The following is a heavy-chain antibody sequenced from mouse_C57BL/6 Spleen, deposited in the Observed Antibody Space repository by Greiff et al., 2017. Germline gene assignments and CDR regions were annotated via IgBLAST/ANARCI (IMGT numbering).Heavy chain of an antibody. V-gene: IGHV3-6*01. CDR3: ARDYGQHFDY. CDR1: GYSITSGYY. CDR2: ISYDGSN. J-gene: IGHJ2*01. D-gene: IGHD1-2*01. Sequence: EVQLQESGPGLVKPSQSLSLTCSVTGYSITSGYYWNWIRQFPGNKLEWMGYISYDGSNNYNPSLKNRISITRDTSKNQFFLKLNSVTTEDTATYYCARDYGQHFDYWGQGTTLTVSS.